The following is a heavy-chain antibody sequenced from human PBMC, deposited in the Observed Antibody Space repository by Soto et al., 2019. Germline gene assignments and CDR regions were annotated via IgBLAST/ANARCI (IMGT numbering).Heavy chain of an antibody. CDR2: IIPIFGTA. J-gene: IGHJ5*02. D-gene: IGHD6-19*01. Sequence: ASVKVCCKASGVTFSSYAIRWVRQAPGQGLEWMGGIIPIFGTANYAQKFQGRVTITADESTSTAYMELSSLRSEDTAVYYCARRLDSGWFDPWGQGTLVTVSS. CDR1: GVTFSSYA. V-gene: IGHV1-69*13. CDR3: ARRLDSGWFDP.